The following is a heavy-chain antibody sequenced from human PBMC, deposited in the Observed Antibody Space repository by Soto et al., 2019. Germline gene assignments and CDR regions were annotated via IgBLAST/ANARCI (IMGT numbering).Heavy chain of an antibody. CDR1: GGSISSGDYY. Sequence: PSETLSLTCTVSGGSISSGDYYWSWIRQPPGKGLEWIGYIYCSGSTYYNPSLKSRVTISVDTSKNQFSLKLSSVTAADTAVYYCARDAPGYRYYYYGMDVWGQGTTVTVSS. CDR2: IYCSGST. J-gene: IGHJ6*02. D-gene: IGHD5-18*01. CDR3: ARDAPGYRYYYYGMDV. V-gene: IGHV4-30-4*01.